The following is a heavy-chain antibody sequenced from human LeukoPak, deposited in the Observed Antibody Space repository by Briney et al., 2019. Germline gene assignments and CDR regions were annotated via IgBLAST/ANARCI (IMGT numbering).Heavy chain of an antibody. CDR2: INHSGST. D-gene: IGHD1-26*01. CDR3: ARHSNSGSYYRGSPFDP. J-gene: IGHJ5*02. V-gene: IGHV4-34*01. Sequence: SETLSLTCAVYGGSFSGYYWSWIRQLPGKGLEWIGEINHSGSTYYNPSLKSRVTISVDTSKNQFSLKLSSVTAADTAVYYCARHSNSGSYYRGSPFDPWGQGTLVTVSS. CDR1: GGSFSGYY.